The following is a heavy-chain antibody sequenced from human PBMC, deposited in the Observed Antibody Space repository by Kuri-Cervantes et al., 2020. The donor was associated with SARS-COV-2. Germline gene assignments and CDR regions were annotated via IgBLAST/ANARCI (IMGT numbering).Heavy chain of an antibody. Sequence: GSLRLSCAVYGGSFSGYYWSWIRQSPGKGLEWIGYIHHSGGTGYNPSLKSRVTMSVDTSKDQFSLKLSSVTAADTAVYYCARDQTTYYDFWSGYNYGMDVWGQGTTVTVSS. CDR2: IHHSGGT. CDR1: GGSFSGYY. J-gene: IGHJ6*02. D-gene: IGHD3-3*01. CDR3: ARDQTTYYDFWSGYNYGMDV. V-gene: IGHV4-34*10.